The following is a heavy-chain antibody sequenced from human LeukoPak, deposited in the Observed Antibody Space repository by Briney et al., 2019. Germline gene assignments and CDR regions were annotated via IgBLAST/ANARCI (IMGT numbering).Heavy chain of an antibody. Sequence: SETLSLTCAVYGGSFSGYYWSWIRQPPGKGLEWIGEINHSGSTNYNPSLKSRVTISVDTSKNQFSLKLSSVTAADTAVYYCARNSNYGYYFDYWGQGTLVTVSS. CDR3: ARNSNYGYYFDY. D-gene: IGHD4-11*01. V-gene: IGHV4-34*01. CDR2: INHSGST. J-gene: IGHJ4*02. CDR1: GGSFSGYY.